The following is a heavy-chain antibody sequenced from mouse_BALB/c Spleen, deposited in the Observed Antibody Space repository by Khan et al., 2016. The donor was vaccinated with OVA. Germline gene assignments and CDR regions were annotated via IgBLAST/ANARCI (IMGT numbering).Heavy chain of an antibody. V-gene: IGHV2-9*02. CDR3: ARLEDI. Sequence: QVQLKESGPGLVAPSQSLSITCTVSGFSLTSYGVHWVRQPPGKGLEWLVVIWAGGSSNYNSALMSSLSIRKDNSKSQVFVKMNRLQTEDTARYYCARLEDIWGQGTTLTVSS. CDR2: IWAGGSS. D-gene: IGHD1-3*01. CDR1: GFSLTSYG. J-gene: IGHJ2*01.